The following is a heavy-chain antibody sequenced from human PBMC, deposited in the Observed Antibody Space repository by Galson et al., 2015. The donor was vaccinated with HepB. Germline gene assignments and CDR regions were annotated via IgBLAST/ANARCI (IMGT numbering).Heavy chain of an antibody. D-gene: IGHD1-26*01. J-gene: IGHJ6*02. CDR2: FDPEDGET. Sequence: SVKVSCKVSGYTLTELSMHWVRQAPGKGLEWMGGFDPEDGETIYAQKFQGRVTMTEDTSTDTAYMELSSLRSEDTAVYYCATEGSYHYYYGMDVWGQGTTVTVSS. CDR1: GYTLTELS. V-gene: IGHV1-24*01. CDR3: ATEGSYHYYYGMDV.